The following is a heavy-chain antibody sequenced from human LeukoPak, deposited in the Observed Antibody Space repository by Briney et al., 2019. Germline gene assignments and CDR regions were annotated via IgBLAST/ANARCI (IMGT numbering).Heavy chain of an antibody. CDR3: ARAGWFGSRTYYFDY. V-gene: IGHV4-59*01. CDR1: GGSISSYY. D-gene: IGHD3-10*01. Sequence: SETLSLTCTVSGGSISSYYWSWIRQPPGKGLEWIGYIYYSGSTNYNPSLKSRVTISVDTSKNQFSLKLSSVTAADTAVYYCARAGWFGSRTYYFDYWGQGTLVTVSS. J-gene: IGHJ4*02. CDR2: IYYSGST.